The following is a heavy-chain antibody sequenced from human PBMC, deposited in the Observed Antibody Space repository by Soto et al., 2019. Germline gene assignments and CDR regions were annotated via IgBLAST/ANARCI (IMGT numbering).Heavy chain of an antibody. CDR2: MKSRGRT. CDR3: ARDLRFGELSGGYYYYGMDV. D-gene: IGHD3-10*01. Sequence: QVQLQESGPGLVKPSQTLSLTGTVSGVPISSGGYYWSWLRQHPGKVLEWIGYMKSRGRTYFNPSLKVRVTISLETSKNQMSLKVSSVTAAATAVYCCARDLRFGELSGGYYYYGMDVWGQGTTVPVTS. J-gene: IGHJ6*02. CDR1: GVPISSGGYY. V-gene: IGHV4-31*03.